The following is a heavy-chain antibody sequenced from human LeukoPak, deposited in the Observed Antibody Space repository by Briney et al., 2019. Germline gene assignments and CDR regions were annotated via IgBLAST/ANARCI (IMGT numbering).Heavy chain of an antibody. CDR3: AQVGTWELQRVFDY. CDR1: GFTFTDYW. J-gene: IGHJ4*02. Sequence: PGGSLRLSCAASGFTFTDYWMTWVRQVPGKGLEWVANIHKAGTESYYVDSVKGRFAISRDNAKNSLYLQLSSLRVDDTAVYYCAQVGTWELQRVFDYWGQGTLVTVSS. V-gene: IGHV3-7*01. D-gene: IGHD1-26*01. CDR2: IHKAGTES.